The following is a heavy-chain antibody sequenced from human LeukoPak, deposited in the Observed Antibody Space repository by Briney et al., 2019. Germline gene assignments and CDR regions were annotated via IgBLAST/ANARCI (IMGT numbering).Heavy chain of an antibody. D-gene: IGHD2-8*01. CDR3: ARGREGVSDSDFDY. CDR2: IIPIFGTA. CDR1: GGTFSSYA. J-gene: IGHJ4*02. Sequence: ASVKVSCKASGGTFSSYAINWVRQAPGQGLKWMGGIIPIFGTANYAQKFQGRVTITADKSTSTAYMELSSLRSEDTAVYYCARGREGVSDSDFDYWGQGTLVTVSS. V-gene: IGHV1-69*06.